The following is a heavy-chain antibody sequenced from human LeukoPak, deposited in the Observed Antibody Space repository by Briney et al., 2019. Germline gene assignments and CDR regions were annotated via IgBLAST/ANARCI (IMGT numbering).Heavy chain of an antibody. CDR3: ARGRSYWWAGDY. V-gene: IGHV3-48*03. CDR1: GFTFSTYE. Sequence: GGSLRLSCTASGFTFSTYEMNWVRQAPGKGLEWISYISGSGSSIFYADSLQGRFTVSRDNAKNSVYLQMNSLRAEDTAVYYCARGRSYWWAGDYWGQGTLVIVSS. J-gene: IGHJ4*02. D-gene: IGHD1-26*01. CDR2: ISGSGSSI.